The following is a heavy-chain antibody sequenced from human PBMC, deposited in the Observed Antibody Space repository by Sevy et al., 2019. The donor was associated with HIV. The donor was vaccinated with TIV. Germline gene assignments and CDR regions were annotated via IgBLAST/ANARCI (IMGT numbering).Heavy chain of an antibody. V-gene: IGHV3-48*02. CDR1: GFSFSGYN. CDR2: LSSSTSTI. J-gene: IGHJ6*02. Sequence: GGALRLSCAASGFSFSGYNMNWVRQAPGKGLEWVSYLSSSTSTIHYAASVKGRFTISRDNAKNSLFLQMNSLRDEDTAVYYCARDSSWNYDSYFYGMDVWGQGTTVIVSS. CDR3: ARDSSWNYDSYFYGMDV. D-gene: IGHD1-7*01.